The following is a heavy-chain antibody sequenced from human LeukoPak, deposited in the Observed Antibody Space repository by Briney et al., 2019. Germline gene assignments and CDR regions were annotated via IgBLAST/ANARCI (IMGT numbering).Heavy chain of an antibody. V-gene: IGHV3-23*01. CDR2: ISGSGGST. D-gene: IGHD3-22*01. Sequence: GGSLRLSCAASGLTFSSYAMSCVRQAPGKGLEWVSAISGSGGSTYYADSVKGRFTISRDNSKNTLYLQTNSLRAEDTAVYYCAKEASAMIVVVITPDYWGQGTLVTVSS. CDR1: GLTFSSYA. CDR3: AKEASAMIVVVITPDY. J-gene: IGHJ4*02.